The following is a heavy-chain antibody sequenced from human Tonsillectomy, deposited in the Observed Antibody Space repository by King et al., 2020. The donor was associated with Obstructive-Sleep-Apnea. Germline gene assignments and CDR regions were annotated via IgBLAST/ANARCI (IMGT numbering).Heavy chain of an antibody. J-gene: IGHJ4*02. CDR3: ARGLPGYSSSWYLYY. CDR1: GGSFSGYY. CDR2: INHSGST. Sequence: VQLQQWGAGLFKPSETLSLTCAVYGGSFSGYYWSWIRQPPGKGLEWIGEINHSGSTNYNPSLKSRVTISVDTSKNQFSLKLSSVTAADTAVYYCARGLPGYSSSWYLYYWGQGTLVTVSS. V-gene: IGHV4-34*01. D-gene: IGHD6-13*01.